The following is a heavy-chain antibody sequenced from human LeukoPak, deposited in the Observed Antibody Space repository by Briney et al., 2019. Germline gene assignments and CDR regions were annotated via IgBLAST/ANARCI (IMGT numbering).Heavy chain of an antibody. CDR2: IYYSGST. CDR3: ARAQNWFDP. CDR1: GVSFSSCGYY. V-gene: IGHV4-31*03. Sequence: TLTLTCTVSGVSFSSCGYYWVWIPQHPGKGLEWIGYIYYSGSTYYNPALKSRVTISVDTSKNQFSLKLSSVTAADTAVYYCARAQNWFDPWGQGTLVTVSS. J-gene: IGHJ5*02.